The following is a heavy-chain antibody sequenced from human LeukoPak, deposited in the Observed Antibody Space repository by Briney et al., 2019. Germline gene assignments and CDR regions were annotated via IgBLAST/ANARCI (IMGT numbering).Heavy chain of an antibody. CDR3: ARVRSDDTLPPWYFDL. Sequence: SETLSLTCTVSGGSISSYYWSWIRQPPGKGLERIGYIYYSGSTNYNPSLKSRVTISVDTSKNQFSLKLSSMTAADTAVYYCARVRSDDTLPPWYFDLWGRGTLVTVSS. D-gene: IGHD3-22*01. CDR2: IYYSGST. J-gene: IGHJ2*01. V-gene: IGHV4-59*01. CDR1: GGSISSYY.